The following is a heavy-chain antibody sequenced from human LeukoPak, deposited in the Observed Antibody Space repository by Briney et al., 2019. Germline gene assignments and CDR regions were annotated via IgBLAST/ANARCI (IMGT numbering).Heavy chain of an antibody. D-gene: IGHD6-19*01. CDR2: IYYSGST. J-gene: IGHJ6*02. CDR1: GGSISSYY. Sequence: SETLSITCTVSGGSISSYYWSWIRQPPGKGLEWMGYIYYSGSTNYNPSLKSRVTISVDTSKNQFSLKLSSVTAADTAVYYCARVKAVAGSFEYYYYYYGMDVWGQGTTVTVSS. CDR3: ARVKAVAGSFEYYYYYYGMDV. V-gene: IGHV4-59*01.